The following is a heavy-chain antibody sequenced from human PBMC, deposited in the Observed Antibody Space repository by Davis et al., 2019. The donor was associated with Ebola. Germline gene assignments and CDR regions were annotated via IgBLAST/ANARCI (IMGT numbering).Heavy chain of an antibody. CDR3: TRGPLWFGYFDY. D-gene: IGHD3-10*01. CDR1: GCTFSSYT. J-gene: IGHJ4*02. V-gene: IGHV1-69*13. Sequence: SVNVSCKASGCTFSSYTITWVRQAPGQGLEWMGWVIPVFGTTNYAQKFQGRVTLTADVSTSTAYMELSSLRCDDTAVYYCTRGPLWFGYFDYWGQGTLVTVSS. CDR2: VIPVFGTT.